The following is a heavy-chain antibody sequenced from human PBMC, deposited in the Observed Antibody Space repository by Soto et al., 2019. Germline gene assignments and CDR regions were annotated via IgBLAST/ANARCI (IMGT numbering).Heavy chain of an antibody. D-gene: IGHD3-10*01. CDR2: ISSSGSTI. Sequence: GGSLRLSCAASGFTFSDYYMSWIRQAPGKGLEWVSYISSSGSTIYYADSVKGRFTISRDNAKNSLYLQMNSLRAEDTAVYYCARVVRGVRPVQRDYYYYYYMDVWGKGTTVTVSS. V-gene: IGHV3-11*01. CDR1: GFTFSDYY. CDR3: ARVVRGVRPVQRDYYYYYYMDV. J-gene: IGHJ6*03.